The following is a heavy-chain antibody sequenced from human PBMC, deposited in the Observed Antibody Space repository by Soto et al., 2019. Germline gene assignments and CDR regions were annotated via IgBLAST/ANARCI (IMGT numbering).Heavy chain of an antibody. CDR1: GCTFGDYG. D-gene: IGHD2-8*01. V-gene: IGHV3-49*03. CDR2: TRTTPGGGTT. Sequence: GGSRRLSGTASGCTFGDYGMSWFRQAPGKGREWVGFTRTTPGGGTTEYAASVKGRFTISRDHSKHTFYLQMNSLKTDHTAVYYSTTDPASLCPNGVCYRRYYYYGLAVWGQGTTVTVSS. CDR3: TTDPASLCPNGVCYRRYYYYGLAV. J-gene: IGHJ6*02.